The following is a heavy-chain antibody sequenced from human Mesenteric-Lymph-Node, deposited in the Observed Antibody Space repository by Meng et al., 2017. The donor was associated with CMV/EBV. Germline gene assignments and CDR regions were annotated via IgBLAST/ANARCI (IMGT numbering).Heavy chain of an antibody. Sequence: LTRAASGFTFRNYWMSWVRQAPGKGLEWVANIKQDGSEKYYVDSVKGRFTISRDNAKNSLYLQMNSLRAEDTAIYYCARAQEDVVIVPAAIDYWGQGTLVTVSS. CDR3: ARAQEDVVIVPAAIDY. J-gene: IGHJ4*02. CDR2: IKQDGSEK. D-gene: IGHD2-2*01. V-gene: IGHV3-7*01. CDR1: GFTFRNYW.